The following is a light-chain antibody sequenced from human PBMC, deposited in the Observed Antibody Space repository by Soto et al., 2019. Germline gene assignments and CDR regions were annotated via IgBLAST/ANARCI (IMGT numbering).Light chain of an antibody. V-gene: IGKV1-33*01. CDR1: QDISNY. CDR2: DAS. CDR3: QQYDILSFT. J-gene: IGKJ3*01. Sequence: DIQMTQSPSSLSASVGDRVTITCQASQDISNYLNWYQQKLGKAPKLLIYDASNLEPGVPSRFSGSGSGTEFTFTIRSLQPEDMTTCYCQQYDILSFTFGPGTKVHIK.